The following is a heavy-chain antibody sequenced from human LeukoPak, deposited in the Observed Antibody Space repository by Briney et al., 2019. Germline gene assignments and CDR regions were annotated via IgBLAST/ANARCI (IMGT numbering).Heavy chain of an antibody. CDR1: GFTFSSYA. V-gene: IGHV3-23*01. CDR3: AKVHDSGTYATLDY. CDR2: ISGGVENR. J-gene: IGHJ4*02. Sequence: GGSLRLSCAASGFTFSSYALSWVRQAPGKGLEWVSSISGGVENRYYADSVKGRFIISRDDSKNTFYLQMNSLRAEDTAVYHCAKVHDSGTYATLDYWGQGTLVTVSS. D-gene: IGHD3-10*01.